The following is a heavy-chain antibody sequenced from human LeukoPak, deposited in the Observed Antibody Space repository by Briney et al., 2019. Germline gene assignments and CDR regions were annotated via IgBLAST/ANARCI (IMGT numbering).Heavy chain of an antibody. CDR2: ISSSGSTI. J-gene: IGHJ4*02. CDR3: ARLLAYGSGAEAFDY. Sequence: GGSLRLSCAASGFTFSSYEMNWVRQAPGKGLEWVSYISSSGSTIYYADSVKGRFTISRDNARNSLYLQMNSLTVGDTAVYYCARLLAYGSGAEAFDYWGQGTLVTVSS. CDR1: GFTFSSYE. D-gene: IGHD3-10*01. V-gene: IGHV3-48*03.